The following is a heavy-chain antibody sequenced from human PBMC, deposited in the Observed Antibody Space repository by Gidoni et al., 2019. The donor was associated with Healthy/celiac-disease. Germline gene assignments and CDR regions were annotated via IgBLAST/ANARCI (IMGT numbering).Heavy chain of an antibody. CDR2: IYYSGST. D-gene: IGHD6-13*01. V-gene: IGHV4-39*01. CDR3: ARSIAAAPLPRFDP. CDR1: GGSISSSSYY. J-gene: IGHJ5*02. Sequence: QLQLQESGPGLVKPSETLSLTCTVPGGSISSSSYYWGWIRQPPGKGLEWIGSIYYSGSTYYNPSLKSRVTISVDTSKNQFSLKLSSVTAADTAVYYCARSIAAAPLPRFDPWGQGTLVTVSS.